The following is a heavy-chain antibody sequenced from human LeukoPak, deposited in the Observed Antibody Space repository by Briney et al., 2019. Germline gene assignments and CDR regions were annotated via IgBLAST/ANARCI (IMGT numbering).Heavy chain of an antibody. CDR1: VCTFRSYA. J-gene: IGHJ6*03. D-gene: IGHD3-22*01. CDR3: ARRISMIGKGIDV. V-gene: IGHV3-23*01. Sequence: GGSLRLSRVACVCTFRSYAISLVRQAPPTGREWVSAISMCGGSTYYTGSLKGGFPISRDNSKNRLHLEMDSLRAEGTAEYYCARRISMIGKGIDVWGKGTTVTASS. CDR2: ISMCGGST.